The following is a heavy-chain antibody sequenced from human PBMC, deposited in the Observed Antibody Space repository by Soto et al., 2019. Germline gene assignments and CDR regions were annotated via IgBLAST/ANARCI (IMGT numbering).Heavy chain of an antibody. D-gene: IGHD3-10*01. V-gene: IGHV1-69*08. CDR1: GGTFSSYT. CDR2: IIPILGIA. CDR3: AREEYYYGSGGFFDY. J-gene: IGHJ4*02. Sequence: QVQLVQSGAEVKKPGSSVKVSCKASGGTFSSYTISWVRQAPGQGLEWMGRIIPILGIANYAQKFQGRVTXTXAXSXXTADMELSSLRSEDTAVYYCAREEYYYGSGGFFDYWGQGTLVTVSS.